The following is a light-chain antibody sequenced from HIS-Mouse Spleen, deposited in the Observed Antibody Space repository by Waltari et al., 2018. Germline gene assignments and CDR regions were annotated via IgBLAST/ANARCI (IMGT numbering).Light chain of an antibody. Sequence: SYELTQPPSVSVSPGQTASITCSGDKLGDKYACWYQQKPGQSPVLVIYQDSKRPSGLPVRFAGSNSGNTATLTISGTQAMDEADYYCQAWDSSYSVFGGGTKLTVL. V-gene: IGLV3-1*01. CDR1: KLGDKY. CDR3: QAWDSSYSV. J-gene: IGLJ2*01. CDR2: QDS.